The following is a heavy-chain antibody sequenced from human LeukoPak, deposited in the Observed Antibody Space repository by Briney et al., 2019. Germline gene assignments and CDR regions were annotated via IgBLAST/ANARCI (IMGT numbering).Heavy chain of an antibody. J-gene: IGHJ4*02. Sequence: GGSLRLSCAASGFTFSSYSMNWVRQAPGKGLEWVSSISSSSYIYYADSVKGRFTISRDNAKNSLYLQMNSLRAEDTAVYYCARFRYCSSTSCSAGFDYWGQGTLVTVSS. CDR3: ARFRYCSSTSCSAGFDY. D-gene: IGHD2-2*01. V-gene: IGHV3-21*01. CDR1: GFTFSSYS. CDR2: ISSSSYI.